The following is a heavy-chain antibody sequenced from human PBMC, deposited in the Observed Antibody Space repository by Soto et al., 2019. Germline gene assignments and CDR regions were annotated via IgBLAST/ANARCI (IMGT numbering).Heavy chain of an antibody. CDR2: TIPIIGTT. CDR1: GDTLSTHC. Sequence: GASVKVSCKASGDTLSTHCVSWVRQAPGQGLEWMGGTIPIIGTTDYAEKFQGRVTITADESTTTSYMELSSLKASDTAIYYCAREKSDLELFNWLDPWGQGTLVTVSS. D-gene: IGHD1-7*01. J-gene: IGHJ5*02. V-gene: IGHV1-69*13. CDR3: AREKSDLELFNWLDP.